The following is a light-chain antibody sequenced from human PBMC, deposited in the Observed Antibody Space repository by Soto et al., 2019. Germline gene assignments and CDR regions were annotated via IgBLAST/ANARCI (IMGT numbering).Light chain of an antibody. V-gene: IGKV3D-20*01. Sequence: EIVLAHSPATLSLSPGDRATLSCGASQSVSRSYLAWYQQKPGLAPRLIIYDASSRATGIPDRFSGGGSGTDFTLTISRLEPEDFAVYYCQQFSSYPLTFGGGTKVDIK. J-gene: IGKJ4*01. CDR2: DAS. CDR3: QQFSSYPLT. CDR1: QSVSRSY.